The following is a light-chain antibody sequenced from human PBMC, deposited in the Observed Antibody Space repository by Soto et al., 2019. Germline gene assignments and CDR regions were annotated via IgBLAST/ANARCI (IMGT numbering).Light chain of an antibody. Sequence: QSVLTQPPSVSGTPGQRVIITCSGSSSNIGTNYVYWYQHLPGTAPKLLIYRSNQRPSGVPDRFSGSKSGTSASLAISGLRSEDEADYYCSAWDDNLRGPLYVFGTGTKLTVL. CDR1: SSNIGTNY. CDR3: SAWDDNLRGPLYV. CDR2: RSN. V-gene: IGLV1-47*01. J-gene: IGLJ1*01.